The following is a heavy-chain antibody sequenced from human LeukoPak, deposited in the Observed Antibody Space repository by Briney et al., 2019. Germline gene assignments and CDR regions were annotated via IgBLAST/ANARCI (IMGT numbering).Heavy chain of an antibody. D-gene: IGHD6-19*01. CDR3: ARDSLAVAGTGMDY. J-gene: IGHJ4*02. CDR2: IYYSGST. V-gene: IGHV4-34*11. CDR1: GGSFSGYY. Sequence: SETLSLTCAVYGGSFSGYYWSWIRQPPGKGLEWIGYIYYSGSTNCNPSVKSRVAMSVDTSKKQFSLKLSSLTAADTAVYYCARDSLAVAGTGMDYWGQGTLVTVSS.